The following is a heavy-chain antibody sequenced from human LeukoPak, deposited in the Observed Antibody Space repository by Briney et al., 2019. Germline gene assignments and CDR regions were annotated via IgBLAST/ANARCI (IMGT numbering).Heavy chain of an antibody. V-gene: IGHV1-69*13. CDR3: ARDPSMVRGVIGYYYYYGMDV. Sequence: ASVKVSCKASGYTFTSYYMHWVRQAPGQGLEWMGGIIPIFGTANYAQKFQGRVTITADESTSTAYMELSSLRSEDTAVYYCARDPSMVRGVIGYYYYYGMDVWGQGTTVTVSS. J-gene: IGHJ6*02. CDR1: GYTFTSYY. CDR2: IIPIFGTA. D-gene: IGHD3-10*01.